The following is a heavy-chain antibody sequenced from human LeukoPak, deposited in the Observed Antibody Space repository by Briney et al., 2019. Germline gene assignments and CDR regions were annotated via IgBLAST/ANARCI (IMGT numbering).Heavy chain of an antibody. D-gene: IGHD4-17*01. V-gene: IGHV3-9*01. CDR2: ISWNSGSI. CDR3: AKGGDYGDYEGNDAFDI. Sequence: PGGSLRLSCAASGFTFDDYAMHWVRHAPGKGLEWVSGISWNSGSIGYADSVKGRFTISRDNAKNSLYPQMNSLRAEDTALYYCAKGGDYGDYEGNDAFDIWGQGTMVTVSS. J-gene: IGHJ3*02. CDR1: GFTFDDYA.